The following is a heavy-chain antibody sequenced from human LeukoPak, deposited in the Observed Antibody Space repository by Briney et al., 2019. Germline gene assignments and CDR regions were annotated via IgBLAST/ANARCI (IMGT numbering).Heavy chain of an antibody. V-gene: IGHV4-34*01. CDR2: INHSGST. D-gene: IGHD3-3*01. Sequence: SETLSLTCAVSGGSFSGYYWSWIRQPPGKGLEWIGEINHSGSTSYNPSLKSRVTISVDTSKNQFSRKLSSVTAADTAVYYCARGLKLTIFGVVISPSRGYYFDYWGQGTLVTVSS. CDR3: ARGLKLTIFGVVISPSRGYYFDY. CDR1: GGSFSGYY. J-gene: IGHJ4*02.